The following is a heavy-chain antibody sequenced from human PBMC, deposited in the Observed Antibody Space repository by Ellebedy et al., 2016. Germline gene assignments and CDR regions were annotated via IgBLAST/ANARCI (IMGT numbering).Heavy chain of an antibody. CDR2: ISSSSYI. Sequence: GESLKISXAASGFTFSSYSMNWVRQAPGKGLEWVSSISSSSYIYYADSVKGRFTISRDNAKNSLYLQMNSLRAEDTAVYYCARDLDGDYLFDYWGQGTLVTVSS. D-gene: IGHD4-17*01. V-gene: IGHV3-21*01. J-gene: IGHJ4*02. CDR1: GFTFSSYS. CDR3: ARDLDGDYLFDY.